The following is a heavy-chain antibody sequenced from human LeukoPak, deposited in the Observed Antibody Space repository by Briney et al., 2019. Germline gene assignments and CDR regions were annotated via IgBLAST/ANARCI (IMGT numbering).Heavy chain of an antibody. V-gene: IGHV4-39*07. Sequence: SETLSLTCTVSGGSISSSSYCWGWIRQPPGKGLEWIGSIYYSGSTYYNPSLKSRVTISLDTSKNQFSLNLSSVTAEDTAVYYCVRGGPSTWSWGQGTLVTVSS. J-gene: IGHJ5*02. CDR1: GGSISSSSYC. CDR3: VRGGPSTWS. CDR2: IYYSGST. D-gene: IGHD2-15*01.